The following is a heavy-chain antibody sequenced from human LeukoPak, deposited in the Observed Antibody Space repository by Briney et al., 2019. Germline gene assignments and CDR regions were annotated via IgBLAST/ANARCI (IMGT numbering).Heavy chain of an antibody. D-gene: IGHD3-22*01. CDR3: AKERPSYYDSSGYYPYYFDY. Sequence: GGSLRLSCAASGFSFSSYAMSWVRQAPGKGLEWVSAISGSGGSTYYADSVKGRFTISRYNSKNTLYLQMNSLRAEDTAVYYCAKERPSYYDSSGYYPYYFDYWGQGTLVTVSS. J-gene: IGHJ4*02. V-gene: IGHV3-23*01. CDR1: GFSFSSYA. CDR2: ISGSGGST.